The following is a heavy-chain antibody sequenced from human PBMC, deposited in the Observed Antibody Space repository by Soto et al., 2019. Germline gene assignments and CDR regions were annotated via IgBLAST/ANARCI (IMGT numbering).Heavy chain of an antibody. Sequence: QLQLQESGPGLVKPSETLSLTCTVSGGSISSSSYYWGWIRQPPGKGLEWIGSIYYSGSTYYNPSLKSRVTMSVDTSKHQFSLKLSSVTAADTAVYYCARHTEPYCRGGSCYATHFDYWGQGTLVTVSS. V-gene: IGHV4-39*01. J-gene: IGHJ4*02. D-gene: IGHD2-15*01. CDR3: ARHTEPYCRGGSCYATHFDY. CDR2: IYYSGST. CDR1: GGSISSSSYY.